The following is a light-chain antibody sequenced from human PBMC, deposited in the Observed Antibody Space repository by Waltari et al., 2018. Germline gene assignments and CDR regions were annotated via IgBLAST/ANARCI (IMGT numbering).Light chain of an antibody. CDR3: QQLNSYPRS. J-gene: IGKJ2*03. V-gene: IGKV1-9*01. CDR1: QGISAY. Sequence: DIQLTQSPSFLSASVGDRVTITCRASQGISAYLAWYQQEPGKAPNLLIYTASTLPSGVPSRFSGSVAGTEFTLTISSLQPEDFATYYCQQLNSYPRSFGQGTKLEIK. CDR2: TAS.